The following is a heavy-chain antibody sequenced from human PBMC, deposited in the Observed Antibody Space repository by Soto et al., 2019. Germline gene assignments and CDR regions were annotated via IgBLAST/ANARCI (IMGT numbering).Heavy chain of an antibody. V-gene: IGHV4-59*01. CDR3: ARGHRAMEYYYYYGMDV. CDR1: GGSISSSF. J-gene: IGHJ6*02. Sequence: ETLSLTCSVSGGSISSSFWSWIRQPPGKELEWIGYISYSGSTTYNPSLKSRITLSVDTSKNQFSLRVASVTAADTAVYYCARGHRAMEYYYYYGMDVWGQGTTVTVSS. CDR2: ISYSGST. D-gene: IGHD5-18*01.